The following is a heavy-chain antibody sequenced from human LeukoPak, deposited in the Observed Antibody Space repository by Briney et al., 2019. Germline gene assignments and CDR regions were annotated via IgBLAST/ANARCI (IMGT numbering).Heavy chain of an antibody. CDR1: GLTFSSIA. CDR3: AKGQELDDGVFDA. V-gene: IGHV3-23*01. J-gene: IGHJ4*02. CDR2: IRSNGGTT. Sequence: GGSLRLSCAASGLTFSSIAMTWVRQAPGKGLEWVSTIRSNGGTTYNAESVKGRFTISRDNSKNTVYLELNSLRVEDTAIYYCAKGQELDDGVFDAWGQGTLVTVSS. D-gene: IGHD1-1*01.